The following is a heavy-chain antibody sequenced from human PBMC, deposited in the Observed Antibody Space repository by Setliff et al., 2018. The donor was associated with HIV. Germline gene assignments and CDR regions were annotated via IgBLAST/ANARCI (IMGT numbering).Heavy chain of an antibody. V-gene: IGHV3-7*05. Sequence: GESLKISCAASGFTFSSYGMHWVRQAPGKGLEWVANIKEDGSEQYYMDSVKGRFTISRDNAKNSLYLQMGSLRAEDTAVYYCARDVAVASFFNYWGQGTLVTVSS. CDR3: ARDVAVASFFNY. D-gene: IGHD6-19*01. J-gene: IGHJ4*02. CDR2: IKEDGSEQ. CDR1: GFTFSSYG.